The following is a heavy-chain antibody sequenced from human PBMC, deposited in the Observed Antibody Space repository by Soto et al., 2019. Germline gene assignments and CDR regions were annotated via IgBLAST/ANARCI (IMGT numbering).Heavy chain of an antibody. CDR1: GYTFTSYY. J-gene: IGHJ6*02. Sequence: ASVKVSFKASGYTFTSYYMHWVRQAPGQGLEWMGIINPSGGSTSYAQKFQGRVTMTRDTSTSTVYMELSSLRSEDTAVYYCARSYPTAYYYYGMDVWGQGTTVTVSS. V-gene: IGHV1-46*01. CDR2: INPSGGST. CDR3: ARSYPTAYYYYGMDV.